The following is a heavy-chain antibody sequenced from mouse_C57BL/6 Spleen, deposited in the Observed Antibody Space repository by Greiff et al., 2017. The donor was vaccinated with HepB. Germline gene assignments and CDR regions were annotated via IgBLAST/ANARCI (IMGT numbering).Heavy chain of an antibody. V-gene: IGHV1-64*01. Sequence: QVQLQQPGAELVKPGASVKLSCKASGCTFTSYWMHWVKQRPGQGLEWIGMIHPNSGSTNYNEKFKSKATLTVDKSSSTAYMQLSSLTSEDSAVYYCAIYYGNYGGYYAMDYWGQGTSVTVSS. J-gene: IGHJ4*01. CDR1: GCTFTSYW. CDR2: IHPNSGST. CDR3: AIYYGNYGGYYAMDY. D-gene: IGHD2-1*01.